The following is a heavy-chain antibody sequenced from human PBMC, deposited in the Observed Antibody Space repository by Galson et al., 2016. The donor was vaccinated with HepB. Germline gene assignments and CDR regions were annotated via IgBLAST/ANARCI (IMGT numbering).Heavy chain of an antibody. V-gene: IGHV3-66*02. CDR2: LYSGGST. D-gene: IGHD5-24*01. CDR1: GFTFSSYS. Sequence: SLRLSCAASGFTFSSYSMNWVRQAPGKGLEWVSVLYSGGSTYYADSVKGRFTISRDNSKNTLYLQMNSLRAEDTAVYYCARAPLEMATIQRGYFDYWGQGTLVTVSA. J-gene: IGHJ4*02. CDR3: ARAPLEMATIQRGYFDY.